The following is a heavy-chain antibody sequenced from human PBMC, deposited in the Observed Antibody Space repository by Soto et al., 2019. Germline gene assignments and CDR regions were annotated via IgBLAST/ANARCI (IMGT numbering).Heavy chain of an antibody. Sequence: SETLSLTCTVSGGSISSSSYYWGWIRQPPGKGLEWIGSIYYSGSTYYNPSLKSRVTISVDTSKNQFSLKLSSVTAADTAVYYCARRRITMIVGGFGYWGQGTLVTVS. CDR1: GGSISSSSYY. J-gene: IGHJ4*02. CDR3: ARRRITMIVGGFGY. D-gene: IGHD3-22*01. V-gene: IGHV4-39*01. CDR2: IYYSGST.